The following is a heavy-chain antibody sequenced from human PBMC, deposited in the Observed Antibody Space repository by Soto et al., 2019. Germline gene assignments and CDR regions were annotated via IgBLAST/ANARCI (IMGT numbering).Heavy chain of an antibody. CDR1: GGSISSDY. V-gene: IGHV4-59*01. Sequence: SGTLSLTCTVSGGSISSDYWSWIRQPPGKGLEWIGYIYYSGSTNYNPSLKSRVTISVDTSKNQFSLKLSSVTAADTAVYYCARLTIFELGGWFDPWGQGTLVTVSS. D-gene: IGHD3-3*01. J-gene: IGHJ5*02. CDR2: IYYSGST. CDR3: ARLTIFELGGWFDP.